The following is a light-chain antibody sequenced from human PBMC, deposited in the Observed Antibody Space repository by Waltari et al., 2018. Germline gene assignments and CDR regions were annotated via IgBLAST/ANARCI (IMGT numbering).Light chain of an antibody. Sequence: ETTLTQSPAFMSATPRDKVNISCRASQDIDDEMNWYQQKPGEGAIFIIQEATTLVPGIPPRFSCSGYGTDFTLTINNIQSDDVASYFCLEHDNFPTHTFGQGTKLEIK. CDR1: QDIDDE. CDR2: EAT. CDR3: LEHDNFPTHT. J-gene: IGKJ2*01. V-gene: IGKV5-2*01.